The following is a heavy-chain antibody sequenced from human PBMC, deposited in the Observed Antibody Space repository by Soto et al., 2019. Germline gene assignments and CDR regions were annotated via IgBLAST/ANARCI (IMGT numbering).Heavy chain of an antibody. CDR3: ARDSFYCGGRYCYHYSFYMDV. Sequence: ASVKLSCKASGYNFSRHDIHWVRQAPGQGLEWMGWINAGNGNTRYSQKFQDRITITRDASASTAYMELSSLRSEDTAIYYCARDSFYCGGRYCYHYSFYMDVWGKGTTVTVSS. V-gene: IGHV1-3*01. D-gene: IGHD2-21*01. CDR2: INAGNGNT. CDR1: GYNFSRHD. J-gene: IGHJ6*03.